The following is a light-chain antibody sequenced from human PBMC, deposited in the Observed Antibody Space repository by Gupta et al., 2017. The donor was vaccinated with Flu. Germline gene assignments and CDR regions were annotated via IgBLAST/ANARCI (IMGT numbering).Light chain of an antibody. V-gene: IGLV2-14*01. J-gene: IGLJ1*01. CDR3: SSYSTSNTLV. CDR1: RRDIGDYKY. CDR2: EVS. Sequence: SITISCTGTRRDIGDYKYVSWYQQFPGKAPNLIISEVSYRPSGVSSRFSGSKSGNTASLTISGLQAEDEADYYCSSYSTSNTLVFGTGTQVTVL.